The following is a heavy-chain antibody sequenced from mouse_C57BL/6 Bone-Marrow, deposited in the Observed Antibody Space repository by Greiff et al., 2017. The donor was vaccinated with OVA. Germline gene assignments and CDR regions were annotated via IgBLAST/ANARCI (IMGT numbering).Heavy chain of an antibody. CDR2: ISSGGDYI. CDR1: GFTFSSYA. Sequence: EVMLVESGEGLVKPGGSLKLSCAASGFTFSSYAMSWVRQTPEKRLEWVAYISSGGDYIYYADTVKGRFTISRDNARNTLYLQMSSLKSEDTAMYYCTRANYGKGVDYWGQGTSVTVSS. J-gene: IGHJ4*01. V-gene: IGHV5-9-1*02. D-gene: IGHD2-1*01. CDR3: TRANYGKGVDY.